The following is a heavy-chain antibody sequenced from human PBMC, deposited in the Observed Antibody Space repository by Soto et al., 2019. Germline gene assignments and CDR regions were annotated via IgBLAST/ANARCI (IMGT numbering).Heavy chain of an antibody. V-gene: IGHV4-34*01. D-gene: IGHD6-13*01. J-gene: IGHJ6*02. Sequence: SETLSLTCAVYGGSFSGYYWSWIRQPPGKGLEWIGEINHSGSTNYNPYLKSRVTISVDTSKNQFSLKLSSVTAADTAVYYCARRASYSRSRYSNYYYHYGMDVWGQGTTVTVS. CDR3: ARRASYSRSRYSNYYYHYGMDV. CDR2: INHSGST. CDR1: GGSFSGYY.